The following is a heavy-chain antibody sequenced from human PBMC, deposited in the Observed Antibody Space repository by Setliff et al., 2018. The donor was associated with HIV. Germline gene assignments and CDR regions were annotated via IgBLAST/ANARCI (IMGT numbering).Heavy chain of an antibody. CDR3: ARVRGNGSPGYFDY. D-gene: IGHD1-26*01. Sequence: PSETLSLTCAVSGYSISSGYYWGWIRQPPGKGLEWIGEIFQTGDSNYNPSLKSRVTISVDESKNQFSLKLTSVTAADTAVYYCARVRGNGSPGYFDYWGQGTLVTVSS. V-gene: IGHV4-38-2*01. CDR1: GYSISSGYY. J-gene: IGHJ4*02. CDR2: IFQTGDS.